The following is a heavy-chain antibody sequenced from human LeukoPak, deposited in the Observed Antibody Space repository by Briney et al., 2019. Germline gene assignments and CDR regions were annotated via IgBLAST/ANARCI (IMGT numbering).Heavy chain of an antibody. CDR1: GGSISSGSYY. D-gene: IGHD1-26*01. CDR2: IYTSGST. J-gene: IGHJ4*02. V-gene: IGHV4-61*02. Sequence: SQTLSLTCTVSGGSISSGSYYWSWIRQPDGKGLEWIGRIYTSGSTNYNPSLKSRVTISVDTSKNQFSLKLSSVTAADTAVYYCAREVLGATSPFGYWGQGTLVTVSS. CDR3: AREVLGATSPFGY.